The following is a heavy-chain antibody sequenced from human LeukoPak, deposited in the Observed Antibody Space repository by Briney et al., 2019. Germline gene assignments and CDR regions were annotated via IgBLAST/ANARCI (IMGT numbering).Heavy chain of an antibody. Sequence: ASVKVSCKASGYTFTGYYIHWVRQAPGQGLEWMGWISAYNGNTNYAQKLQGRVTMTTDTSTSTAYMELRSLRSDDTAVYYCARDITAMVRGVLGYWGQGTLVTVSS. J-gene: IGHJ4*02. CDR1: GYTFTGYY. CDR2: ISAYNGNT. CDR3: ARDITAMVRGVLGY. D-gene: IGHD3-10*01. V-gene: IGHV1-18*04.